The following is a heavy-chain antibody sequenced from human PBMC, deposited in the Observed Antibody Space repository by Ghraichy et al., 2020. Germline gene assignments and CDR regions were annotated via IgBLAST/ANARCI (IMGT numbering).Heavy chain of an antibody. CDR1: GDSVSSSVAA. D-gene: IGHD3-10*01. CDR3: TTNDGSD. Sequence: SQTLSLTCAISGDSVSSSVAAWNWVRQSPSRGLEWLGRTYYRSRWSNDYAASVKNRITINPDTSKNQFSLHLSSVTPEDTAVYYCTTNDGSDWGQGTLVTVSS. V-gene: IGHV6-1*01. J-gene: IGHJ4*02. CDR2: TYYRSRWSN.